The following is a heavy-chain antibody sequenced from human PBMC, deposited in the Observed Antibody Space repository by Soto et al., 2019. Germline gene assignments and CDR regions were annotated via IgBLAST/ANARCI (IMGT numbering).Heavy chain of an antibody. CDR2: IIPIFGTA. CDR3: AKGAYDILTGYYDSYYYYYGMDV. J-gene: IGHJ6*02. D-gene: IGHD3-9*01. CDR1: GGTFSSYA. V-gene: IGHV1-69*01. Sequence: QVQLVQSVAEVKKPGSSVKVSCKASGGTFSSYAISWVRQAPGQGLEWMGGIIPIFGTANYAQKFQGRVTITADESTSTAYMELSSLRSEDTAVYYCAKGAYDILTGYYDSYYYYYGMDVWGQGTTVTVSS.